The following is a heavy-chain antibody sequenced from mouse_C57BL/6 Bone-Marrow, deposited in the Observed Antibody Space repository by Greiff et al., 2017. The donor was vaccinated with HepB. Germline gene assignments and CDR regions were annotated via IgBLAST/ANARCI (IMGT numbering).Heavy chain of an antibody. J-gene: IGHJ4*01. CDR3: ARHQEYYYGRGDYAMDY. V-gene: IGHV5-9*01. CDR1: GFTFSSYT. D-gene: IGHD1-1*01. CDR2: ISGGGGNT. Sequence: EVQLVESGGGLVKPGGSLKLSCAASGFTFSSYTMSWVCQTPEKRLEWVATISGGGGNTYYPDSVKGRFTISRDNAKNTLYLQMSSLRSEDTALYYCARHQEYYYGRGDYAMDYWGQGTSVTVSS.